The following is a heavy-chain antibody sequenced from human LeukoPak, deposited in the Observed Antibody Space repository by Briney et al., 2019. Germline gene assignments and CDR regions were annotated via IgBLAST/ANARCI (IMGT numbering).Heavy chain of an antibody. CDR1: GITLSSYA. J-gene: IGHJ4*02. CDR3: AKKAGSRTDQYPLDY. CDR2: ISGSGGTT. V-gene: IGHV3-23*01. D-gene: IGHD2-15*01. Sequence: GGSLRLSCAASGITLSSYAMSWVRQAPGKGLEWVSVISGSGGTTYYADSVKGRFTISRDNSKNTLYLQMSSLRAEDTAVYYCAKKAGSRTDQYPLDYWGQGTLVTVSS.